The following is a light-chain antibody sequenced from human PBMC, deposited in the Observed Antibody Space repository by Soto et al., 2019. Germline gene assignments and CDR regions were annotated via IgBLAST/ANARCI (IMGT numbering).Light chain of an antibody. V-gene: IGLV3-21*02. CDR2: DDS. CDR3: QVWDSGRDHVV. J-gene: IGLJ2*01. Sequence: SYELTQPPSVSVAPGQTARITCGGNNIATKRVHWYQQRPGQAPVLGVYDDSDRPSGIPERFSGSNSGSTATLTISRVAAGDEADYYCQVWDSGRDHVVFGGGTKLTVL. CDR1: NIATKR.